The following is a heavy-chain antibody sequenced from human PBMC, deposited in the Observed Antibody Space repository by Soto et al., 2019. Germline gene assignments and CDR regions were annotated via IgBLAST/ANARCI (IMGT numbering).Heavy chain of an antibody. V-gene: IGHV1-69*13. CDR3: ARDPAKNYGSGSYYEGLYS. CDR1: GGTFSSYA. D-gene: IGHD3-10*01. CDR2: IIPIFGTA. J-gene: IGHJ5*02. Sequence: ASVKVSCKASGGTFSSYAISWVRQAPGQGLEWMGGIIPIFGTANYAQKFQGRVTITADESTSTAYMELSSLRSEDMAVYYCARDPAKNYGSGSYYEGLYSWGQGTLVTVSS.